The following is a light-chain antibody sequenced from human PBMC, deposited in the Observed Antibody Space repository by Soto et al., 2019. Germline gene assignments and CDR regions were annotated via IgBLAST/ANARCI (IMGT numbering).Light chain of an antibody. V-gene: IGLV2-23*02. Sequence: QSALTQPASVSGSPGQSITISCTGTSSDVGSYNLVSWYQQPPGKTPKLMIYEVNKRPSGVSNRYSGSKSGNTASLTISGLQAEDEADYYCCSYAGSSTSLFGGGTKLTVL. CDR3: CSYAGSSTSL. J-gene: IGLJ3*02. CDR2: EVN. CDR1: SSDVGSYNL.